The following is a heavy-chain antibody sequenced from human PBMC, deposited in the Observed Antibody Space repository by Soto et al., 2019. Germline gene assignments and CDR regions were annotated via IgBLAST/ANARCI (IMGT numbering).Heavy chain of an antibody. CDR3: ARACLDNYDYSGMDV. V-gene: IGHV1-46*01. J-gene: IGHJ6*02. D-gene: IGHD1-1*01. CDR1: GYTFTSYY. Sequence: QVQLVQSGAEVKKPGASVKVSCKASGYTFTSYYMHWVRQAPGQGLEWMGIINPSGGSTSYAQKLERRGPMTRDTSTRTGYLELSAVRAEDTAVYYCARACLDNYDYSGMDVWGQGTTVSVSS. CDR2: INPSGGST.